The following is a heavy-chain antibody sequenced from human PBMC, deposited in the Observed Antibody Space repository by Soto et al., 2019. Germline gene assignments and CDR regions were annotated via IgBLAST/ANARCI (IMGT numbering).Heavy chain of an antibody. CDR2: ISGSGGST. CDR3: APPVGYYYGSGSYFYNAFDI. Sequence: GGSLRLSCAASGFTFSSYAMSWVRQAPGKGLEWVSAISGSGGSTYYADSVKGRFTISRDNSKNTLYLQMNSLRAEDTAVYYCAPPVGYYYGSGSYFYNAFDIWGQGTMVTVSS. J-gene: IGHJ3*02. CDR1: GFTFSSYA. D-gene: IGHD3-10*01. V-gene: IGHV3-23*01.